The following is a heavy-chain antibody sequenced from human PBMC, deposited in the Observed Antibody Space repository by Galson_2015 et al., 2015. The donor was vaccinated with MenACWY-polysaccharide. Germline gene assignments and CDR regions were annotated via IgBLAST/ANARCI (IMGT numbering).Heavy chain of an antibody. Sequence: SLRLSCAASGLTFSSSAMSWVRQAPGKGLEWVSEISGRGSNTYYADSVKGRFTISRDNSKNTLFLQMNTLRAEDTAIYFCAKLRGSDWRDFDYWGQGTLVTASS. CDR1: GLTFSSSA. V-gene: IGHV3-23*01. CDR3: AKLRGSDWRDFDY. CDR2: ISGRGSNT. J-gene: IGHJ4*02. D-gene: IGHD6-19*01.